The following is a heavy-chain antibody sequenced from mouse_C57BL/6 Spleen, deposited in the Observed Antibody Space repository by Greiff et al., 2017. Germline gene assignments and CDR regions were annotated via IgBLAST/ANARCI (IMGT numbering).Heavy chain of an antibody. CDR1: GYTFTSYW. CDR2: IYPSDSET. V-gene: IGHV1-61*01. D-gene: IGHD2-5*01. Sequence: QVQLQQPGAELVRPGSSVKLSCKASGYTFTSYWMDWVKQRPGQGLEWIGNIYPSDSETHYNQKFKVKATLTVDKSSSTAYMQLSSLTSEDSAVYYCAREESFYYSNSVYYFDYWGQGTTLTVSS. CDR3: AREESFYYSNSVYYFDY. J-gene: IGHJ2*01.